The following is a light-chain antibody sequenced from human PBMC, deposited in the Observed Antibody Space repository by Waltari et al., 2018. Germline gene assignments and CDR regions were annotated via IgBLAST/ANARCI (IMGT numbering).Light chain of an antibody. CDR2: GAS. CDR3: QQYGSSVYT. CDR1: QRVSNSY. V-gene: IGKV3-20*01. Sequence: EIVLTQSPGPLSLSPGESATLSCRASQRVSNSYLAWYQQKPGQAPRLLLYGASRKATGIPDRFSGSGSGTDFTLTISRLEPEDFAVYYCQQYGSSVYTFGQGTKVEIK. J-gene: IGKJ2*01.